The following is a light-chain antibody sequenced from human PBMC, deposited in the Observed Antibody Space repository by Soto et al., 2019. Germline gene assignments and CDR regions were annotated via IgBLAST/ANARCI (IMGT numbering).Light chain of an antibody. Sequence: QSVLTQPRSVSGSPGQSVTISCTGTSSDVGRYDYVSWYQQHPGKAPKLMIYDVSQRPSGVPDRFSASKSGNTASLTISGLQAEDEADYYCCSYAGRYKVFGGGTMLTVL. V-gene: IGLV2-11*01. CDR3: CSYAGRYKV. J-gene: IGLJ3*02. CDR2: DVS. CDR1: SSDVGRYDY.